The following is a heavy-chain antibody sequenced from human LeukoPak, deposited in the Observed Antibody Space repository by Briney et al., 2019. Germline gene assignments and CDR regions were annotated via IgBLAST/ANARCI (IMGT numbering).Heavy chain of an antibody. CDR1: GGSISSSSYY. CDR3: ARGSSGYYSYPQY. CDR2: IYYSGST. Sequence: SETLSLTCTVSGGSISSSSYYWGWIRQPPGKGLEWIGSIYYSGSTYYNPSLKSRVTISVDTSKNQFSLELSSVTAADTAVYYCARGSSGYYSYPQYWGQGTLVTVSS. V-gene: IGHV4-39*01. J-gene: IGHJ4*02. D-gene: IGHD3-22*01.